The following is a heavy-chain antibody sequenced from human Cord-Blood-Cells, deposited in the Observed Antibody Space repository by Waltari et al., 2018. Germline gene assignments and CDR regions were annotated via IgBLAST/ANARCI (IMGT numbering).Heavy chain of an antibody. CDR1: GYTFTSYG. J-gene: IGHJ3*02. CDR3: ARAPPYCTNGVCYDAFDI. Sequence: QVQLLQSGAEVKKPGASVKVSCKAYGYTFTSYGISWVRQAPGQGLEWMGWISAYNGNTNYAQKLQGRVTMTTDTSTSTAYMELRSLRSDDTAVYYCARAPPYCTNGVCYDAFDIWGQGTMVTVSS. V-gene: IGHV1-18*01. CDR2: ISAYNGNT. D-gene: IGHD2-8*01.